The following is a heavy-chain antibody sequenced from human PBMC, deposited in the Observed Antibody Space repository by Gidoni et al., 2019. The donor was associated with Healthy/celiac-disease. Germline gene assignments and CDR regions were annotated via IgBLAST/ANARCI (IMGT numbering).Heavy chain of an antibody. CDR2: ISAYNGNT. CDR3: ARWDGSVDAFDI. V-gene: IGHV1-18*01. D-gene: IGHD2-8*02. J-gene: IGHJ3*02. Sequence: GWISAYNGNTNYAQKLQGRVTMTTDTSTSTAYMELRSLRSDDTAVYYCARWDGSVDAFDIWGQGTMVTVSS.